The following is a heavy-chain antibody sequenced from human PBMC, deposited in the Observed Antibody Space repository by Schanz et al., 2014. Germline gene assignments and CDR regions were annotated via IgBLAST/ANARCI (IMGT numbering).Heavy chain of an antibody. CDR1: GFTFTKYG. V-gene: IGHV3-30*18. J-gene: IGHJ4*02. CDR3: AKSYDTSGYSGFDY. CDR2: ISYHGSER. D-gene: IGHD3-22*01. Sequence: QVQLVESGGGVVQPGRSLRLSCAASGFTFTKYGMYWVRQAPGKGLEWVAVISYHGSERYYADSVKGRFTISRDNSKNTLYLQMNSLRTEDTAVYFCAKSYDTSGYSGFDYWGQGTLVTVSS.